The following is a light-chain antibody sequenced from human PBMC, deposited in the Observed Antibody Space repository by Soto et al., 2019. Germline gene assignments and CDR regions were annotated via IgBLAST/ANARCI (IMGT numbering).Light chain of an antibody. CDR3: SSYTSGSTFYV. Sequence: QSALTQPASVSGSHGQSITISCTGTISDVGGYNYVSWYQQHPGKAPKLMIYEVSNRPSGVSNRFSGSKSGNTASLTISGLQAEDEADYYCSSYTSGSTFYVFGTGTKLTVL. J-gene: IGLJ1*01. V-gene: IGLV2-14*01. CDR1: ISDVGGYNY. CDR2: EVS.